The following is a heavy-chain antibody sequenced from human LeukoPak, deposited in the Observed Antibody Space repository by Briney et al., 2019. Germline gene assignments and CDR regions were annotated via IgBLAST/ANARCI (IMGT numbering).Heavy chain of an antibody. J-gene: IGHJ4*02. CDR1: GFSFSRSW. Sequence: PGGSLRLPCAAAGFSFSRSWMSWVRQAPGKGLEWVANIKEDGGEKYYVDSVKGRITISRDNARNLLYLQMNSLRAEDTAVYFCARDAKDYYDSSGYYWGQGTLVTVSS. CDR2: IKEDGGEK. D-gene: IGHD3-22*01. V-gene: IGHV3-7*01. CDR3: ARDAKDYYDSSGYY.